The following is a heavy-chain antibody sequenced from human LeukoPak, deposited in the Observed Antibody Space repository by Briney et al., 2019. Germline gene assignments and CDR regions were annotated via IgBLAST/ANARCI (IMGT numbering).Heavy chain of an antibody. CDR2: IYYSGST. D-gene: IGHD3-16*01. CDR1: GGSIGSGGYY. CDR3: ARGGYYFSYGMDV. V-gene: IGHV4-31*03. J-gene: IGHJ6*02. Sequence: SETLSLTCTVSGGSIGSGGYYWSWIRQHPGKGLEWIGYIYYSGSTSYNPSLKSRVTISVDTSKNQFSLKLSSVTAADTAVYYCARGGYYFSYGMDVWGQGTTITVSS.